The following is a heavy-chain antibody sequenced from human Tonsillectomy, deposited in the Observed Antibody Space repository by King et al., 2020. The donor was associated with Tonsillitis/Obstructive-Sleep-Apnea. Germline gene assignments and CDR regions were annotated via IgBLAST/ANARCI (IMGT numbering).Heavy chain of an antibody. CDR2: IKQDGSEK. CDR1: GFTFKTYW. D-gene: IGHD2-21*01. Sequence: VQLVESGGGLVQPGGSLRLSCAASGFTFKTYWMTWVRQAPGKGLEWVANIKQDGSEKHYVDSVKGRFTISRDNAENSLSLQMTSLRVEDTAVYFCARDPYCGGDCNFGAFDIWGHGTMVTVSS. J-gene: IGHJ3*02. CDR3: ARDPYCGGDCNFGAFDI. V-gene: IGHV3-7*04.